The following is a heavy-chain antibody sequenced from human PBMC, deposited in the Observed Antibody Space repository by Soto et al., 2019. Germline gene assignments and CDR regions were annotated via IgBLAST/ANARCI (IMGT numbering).Heavy chain of an antibody. CDR2: ITDTGGDT. CDR3: TRDLKVTEKGADNYYYGMDI. J-gene: IGHJ6*02. D-gene: IGHD2-21*02. V-gene: IGHV3-23*01. Sequence: EVQLLESGGDLVQPGGSLRLSCVASGITFGSRAMSWVRQAPGEGLEWVSTITDTGGDTKYADSVKGRFTISRDNAKNSLYLQRNSLRAEDTALYYCTRDLKVTEKGADNYYYGMDIWGRGTTVTVSS. CDR1: GITFGSRA.